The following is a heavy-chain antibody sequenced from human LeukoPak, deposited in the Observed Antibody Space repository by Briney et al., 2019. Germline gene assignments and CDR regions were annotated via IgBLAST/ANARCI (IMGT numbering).Heavy chain of an antibody. CDR1: GFTFSSYG. J-gene: IGHJ5*02. V-gene: IGHV3-30*18. D-gene: IGHD1-1*01. Sequence: QPGGSLRLSCAASGFTFSSYGMHWVRQAPGKGLEWVAVISYDGSNKYYVDSVKGRFTISRDNSKNTLYLQMNSLRAEDTAVYYCAKGRIIWNAGYYWFDPWGQGTLVTVSS. CDR3: AKGRIIWNAGYYWFDP. CDR2: ISYDGSNK.